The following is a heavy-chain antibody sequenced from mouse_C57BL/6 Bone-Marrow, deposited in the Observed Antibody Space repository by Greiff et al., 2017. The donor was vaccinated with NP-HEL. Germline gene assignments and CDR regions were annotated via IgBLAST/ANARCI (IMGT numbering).Heavy chain of an antibody. Sequence: VKLMESGAELVKPGASVKMSCKASGYTFTSYWITWVKQRPGQGLEWIGDIYPGSGSTNYNEKFKSKATLTVDTSSSTAYMQLSSLTSEDSAVYYCAREGGNYYYGSSLFMAMDYWGQGTSVTVSS. D-gene: IGHD1-1*01. J-gene: IGHJ4*01. CDR2: IYPGSGST. CDR3: AREGGNYYYGSSLFMAMDY. CDR1: GYTFTSYW. V-gene: IGHV1-55*01.